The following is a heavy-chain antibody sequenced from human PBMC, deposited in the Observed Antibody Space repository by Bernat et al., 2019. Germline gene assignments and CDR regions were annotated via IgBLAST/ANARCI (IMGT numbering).Heavy chain of an antibody. CDR2: ISGSASST. Sequence: EVQLLESGGGLVQPGGALRLSCVASGFTFSSYAMSWVRQAPGKGLEWVSAISGSASSTYYADSVKGRFTISRDNSKNTLYLQMNSLRAEDTAVYYCAKGVRQLVLYFQHWGQGTLVTVSS. CDR3: AKGVRQLVLYFQH. D-gene: IGHD6-13*01. V-gene: IGHV3-23*01. J-gene: IGHJ1*01. CDR1: GFTFSSYA.